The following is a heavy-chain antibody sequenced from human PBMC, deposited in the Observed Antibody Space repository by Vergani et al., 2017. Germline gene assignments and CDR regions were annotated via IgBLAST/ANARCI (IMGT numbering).Heavy chain of an antibody. Sequence: QVQLQQWGAGLLKPSETLSLTCAVYGGSFSGYYWSWIRQPPGKGLEWIGEINHSGSTNYNPSLKSRVTISVDTSKNQFSLKLSSVTAADTAVYYCARGDRLLWFGETRMGMDVWGQGTTVTVSS. D-gene: IGHD3-10*01. CDR2: INHSGST. CDR3: ARGDRLLWFGETRMGMDV. V-gene: IGHV4-34*01. CDR1: GGSFSGYY. J-gene: IGHJ6*02.